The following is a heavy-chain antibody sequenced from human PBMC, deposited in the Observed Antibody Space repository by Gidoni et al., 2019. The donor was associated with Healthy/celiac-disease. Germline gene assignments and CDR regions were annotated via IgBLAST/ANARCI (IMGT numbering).Heavy chain of an antibody. CDR2: IYYSGST. J-gene: IGHJ4*02. V-gene: IGHV4-39*01. CDR1: GGSISSSSYY. CDR3: ARHGYDFWSGYYPDY. D-gene: IGHD3-3*01. Sequence: QLQLQESGPGLVKPSETLSLTCTVSGGSISSSSYYWGWIRQPPGKGLEWIGSIYYSGSTYYNPSLKSRVTISVDTSKNQFSLKLSSVTAADTAVYYCARHGYDFWSGYYPDYWSQGTLVTVSS.